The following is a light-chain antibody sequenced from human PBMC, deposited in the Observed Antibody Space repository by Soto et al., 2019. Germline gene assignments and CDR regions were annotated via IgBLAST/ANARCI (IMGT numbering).Light chain of an antibody. CDR2: EVS. Sequence: QSALTQPASVSGSPGQSITISCSGTSSDVGSYNLVSWYQQHPGKAPKVMIYEVSKRPSGVSNRFSGSKSGYTASLTISGLQAEDEADYYCCSYAVTSTFVFGGGTQLTVL. J-gene: IGLJ7*01. CDR3: CSYAVTSTFV. V-gene: IGLV2-23*02. CDR1: SSDVGSYNL.